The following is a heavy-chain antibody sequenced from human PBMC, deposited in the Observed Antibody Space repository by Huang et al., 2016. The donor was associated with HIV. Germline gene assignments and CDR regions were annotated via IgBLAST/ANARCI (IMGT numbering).Heavy chain of an antibody. CDR1: GFMFSTFV. CDR3: AKPSGDYEFFDF. V-gene: IGHV3-30*18. Sequence: QVHLEESGGGVVQPGRPLRLSCTASGFMFSTFVIDWVRQGPGKGREWVAGIANDGSRKYYVDSVKGRFTISRDKSKNIVYLQMNSLRPEDTAVYYCAKPSGDYEFFDFWGQGTVVTVSS. J-gene: IGHJ4*02. D-gene: IGHD4-17*01. CDR2: IANDGSRK.